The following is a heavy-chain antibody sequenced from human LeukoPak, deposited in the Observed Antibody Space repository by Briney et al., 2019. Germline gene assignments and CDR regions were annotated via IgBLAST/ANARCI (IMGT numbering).Heavy chain of an antibody. D-gene: IGHD2/OR15-2a*01. CDR2: VSPSGGST. J-gene: IGHJ4*02. CDR3: AKAARPGAQYFDC. CDR1: GFSLSNYA. V-gene: IGHV3-23*01. Sequence: PGGSLRLSCVAFGFSLSNYAMHWVRQAPGKGLEWVSDVSPSGGSTYYADAVRDRFTISRDNSNNTLYLQMSSLSVDDTAVYYCAKAARPGAQYFDCWGQGVLVTVSS.